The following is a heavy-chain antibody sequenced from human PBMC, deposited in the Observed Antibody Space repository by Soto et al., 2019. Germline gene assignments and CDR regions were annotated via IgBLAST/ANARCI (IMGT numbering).Heavy chain of an antibody. V-gene: IGHV3-21*01. D-gene: IGHD3-3*01. CDR2: ISSSSSYI. J-gene: IGHJ5*02. CDR3: ARGRTDFWSGYYSWFDP. Sequence: GGSLRLSCAASGFTFSSYSMHWVRQAPGKGLEWVSSISSSSSYIYYADSVKGRFTISRDNAKNSLYLQMNSLRAEDTAVYYCARGRTDFWSGYYSWFDPWGQGTLVTVSS. CDR1: GFTFSSYS.